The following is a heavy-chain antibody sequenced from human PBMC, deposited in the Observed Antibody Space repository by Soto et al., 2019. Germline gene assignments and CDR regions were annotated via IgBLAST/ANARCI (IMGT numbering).Heavy chain of an antibody. J-gene: IGHJ4*02. Sequence: GESLKISCAASGFTFSSYGMHWVRQAPGKGLEWVAVIWYDGSNKYYADSVKGRFTISRDNSKNTLYLQMNSLRAEDTAVYYCARDGGYDYFDYWGQGTLVTVSS. CDR1: GFTFSSYG. CDR2: IWYDGSNK. D-gene: IGHD5-12*01. V-gene: IGHV3-33*01. CDR3: ARDGGYDYFDY.